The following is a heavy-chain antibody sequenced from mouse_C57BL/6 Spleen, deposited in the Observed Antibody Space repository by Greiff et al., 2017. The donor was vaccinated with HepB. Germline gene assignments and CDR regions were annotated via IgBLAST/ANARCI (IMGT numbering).Heavy chain of an antibody. CDR1: GYAFSSSW. CDR3: ARSGNSWFAY. V-gene: IGHV1-82*01. Sequence: QVQLQQSGPELVKPGASVKISCKASGYAFSSSWMNWVKQRPGKGLEWIGRIYPGDGDTNYNGKFKGKAKLTADKSSSTAYMQLSSLTSEDSAVYFCARSGNSWFAYWGQGTLVTVSA. D-gene: IGHD2-1*01. J-gene: IGHJ3*01. CDR2: IYPGDGDT.